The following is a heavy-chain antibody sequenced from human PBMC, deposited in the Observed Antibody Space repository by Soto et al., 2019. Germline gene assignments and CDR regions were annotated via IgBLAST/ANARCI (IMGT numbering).Heavy chain of an antibody. D-gene: IGHD3-10*01. CDR2: IIPIFGTA. J-gene: IGHJ6*02. V-gene: IGHV1-69*13. CDR3: ARGRGYYGSEPYGMDV. CDR1: GGTFSSYA. Sequence: SVKVSCKASGGTFSSYAISWVRQAPGQGLEWMGGIIPIFGTANYAQKFQGRVTITADESTSTAYMELSSLRSEDTAVYYCARGRGYYGSEPYGMDVWGQGTTVTVSS.